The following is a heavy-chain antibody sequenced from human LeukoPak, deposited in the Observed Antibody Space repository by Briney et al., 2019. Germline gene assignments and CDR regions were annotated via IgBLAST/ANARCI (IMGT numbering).Heavy chain of an antibody. J-gene: IGHJ4*02. CDR1: GFTFSSYG. Sequence: GGSLRLSCAASGFTFSSYGMHWVRQAPGKGLEWVAFFRCDGSNKYYADSVKGRFTISRDNSKNTLYLQMNSLRAEDTAVYYCAKERDTAMVTIDYWGQGTLVTVSS. D-gene: IGHD5-18*01. CDR2: FRCDGSNK. CDR3: AKERDTAMVTIDY. V-gene: IGHV3-30*02.